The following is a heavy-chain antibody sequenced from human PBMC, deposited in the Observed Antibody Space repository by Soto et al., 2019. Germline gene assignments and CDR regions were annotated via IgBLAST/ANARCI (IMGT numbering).Heavy chain of an antibody. CDR3: AKGRGGSGSLTPRVDF. CDR2: ISGGGDTT. J-gene: IGHJ4*02. Sequence: EVQLLESGGGLVQPGGSLRLSCAASGFTFNNYAMTWVRQAPGKGLEWVSAISGGGDTTSYADSVKGRFTVSRDGSQITLYLQMSSLRAEDTALYYCAKGRGGSGSLTPRVDFWGQGTLVTVSS. CDR1: GFTFNNYA. D-gene: IGHD3-10*01. V-gene: IGHV3-23*01.